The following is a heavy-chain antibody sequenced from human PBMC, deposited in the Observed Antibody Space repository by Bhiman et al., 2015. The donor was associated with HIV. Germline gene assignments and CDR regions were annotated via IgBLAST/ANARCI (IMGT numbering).Heavy chain of an antibody. D-gene: IGHD1-26*01. V-gene: IGHV3-9*01. CDR1: GFTFDDYA. J-gene: IGHJ2*01. CDR2: ISWNSGSI. Sequence: EVQLVESGGGLVQPGRSLRLSCAASGFTFDDYAMHWVRQAPGKGLEWVSGISWNSGSIGYADSVKGRFTISRDNAKNSLYLQMNSLRAEDTALYYCAKSRVGATRGWYFDLVGPGTLVTVS. CDR3: AKSRVGATRGWYFDL.